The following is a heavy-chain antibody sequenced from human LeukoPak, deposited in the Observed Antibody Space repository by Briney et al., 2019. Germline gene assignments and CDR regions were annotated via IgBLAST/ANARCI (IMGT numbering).Heavy chain of an antibody. J-gene: IGHJ3*02. CDR3: ARDDGYKDAFDI. CDR2: INAGNGNT. D-gene: IGHD3-22*01. Sequence: ASVKVSCKASGYTFTSYAMHWVRQAPGQRLEWMGWINAGNGNTKYSQKFQSRVTITRDTSASTAHMELSSLRSEDTAVYYCARDDGYKDAFDIWGQGTMVTVSS. V-gene: IGHV1-3*01. CDR1: GYTFTSYA.